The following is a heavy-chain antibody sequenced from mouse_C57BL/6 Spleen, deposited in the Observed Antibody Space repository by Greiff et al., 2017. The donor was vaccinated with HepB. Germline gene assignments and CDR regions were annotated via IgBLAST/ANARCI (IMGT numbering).Heavy chain of an antibody. Sequence: EVQLQQSGPELVKPGASVKISCKASGYTFTDYYMNWVKQSHGKSLEWIGDINPNNGGTSYNQKFKGKATLTVDKSSSTAYMELRSLTSEDSAVYYCARSKPYDHYAMDYWGQGTSVTVSS. CDR2: INPNNGGT. CDR1: GYTFTDYY. J-gene: IGHJ4*01. V-gene: IGHV1-26*01. D-gene: IGHD2-3*01. CDR3: ARSKPYDHYAMDY.